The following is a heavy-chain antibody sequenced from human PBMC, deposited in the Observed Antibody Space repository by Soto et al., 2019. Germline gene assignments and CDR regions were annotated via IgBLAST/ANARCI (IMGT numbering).Heavy chain of an antibody. CDR2: ISNDGNNQ. Sequence: PGGSLRLSCAASGFTFSSDGMHWFRQAPGKGLEWVAIISNDGNNQYYGESVKGRFTISRDNSKNTLYLQMNSLRAEDTAVYYCAKGGGDSSAFEIWGQGTMVTVSS. CDR1: GFTFSSDG. J-gene: IGHJ3*02. V-gene: IGHV3-30*18. D-gene: IGHD6-13*01. CDR3: AKGGGDSSAFEI.